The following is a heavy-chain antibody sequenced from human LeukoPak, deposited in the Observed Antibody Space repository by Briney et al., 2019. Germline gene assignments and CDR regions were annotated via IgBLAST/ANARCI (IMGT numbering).Heavy chain of an antibody. D-gene: IGHD2-2*01. CDR1: GFTVRSNY. Sequence: GGSLRLSCAASGFTVRSNYMTWVRQAPGKGLEWVAVLYGGGSTYYADSVKGRFTISRDNSKNTLYLQMNSLRAEDTAVYYCAGLCGSISCPEEVGHWGQGTLVTVSS. CDR3: AGLCGSISCPEEVGH. J-gene: IGHJ4*02. CDR2: LYGGGST. V-gene: IGHV3-66*02.